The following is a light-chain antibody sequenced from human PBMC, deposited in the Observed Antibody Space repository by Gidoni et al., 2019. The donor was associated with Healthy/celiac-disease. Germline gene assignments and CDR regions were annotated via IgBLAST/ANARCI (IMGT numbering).Light chain of an antibody. J-gene: IGKJ3*01. V-gene: IGKV1-33*01. CDR1: QDISNY. CDR3: QQYDTLPFT. Sequence: DIQMTQSPSSLSASVGDRVTITCQASQDISNYLNWYQQKPGKSHKLLIYDASNLETGVPSRFSGSGSGTDFTFTISSLQPEDIATYYCQQYDTLPFTFGPGTKVDIK. CDR2: DAS.